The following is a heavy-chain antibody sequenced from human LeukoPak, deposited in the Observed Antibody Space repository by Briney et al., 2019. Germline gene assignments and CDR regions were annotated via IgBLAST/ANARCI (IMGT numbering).Heavy chain of an antibody. D-gene: IGHD1-1*01. V-gene: IGHV3-21*01. Sequence: GGSLRLSCEASGFTFSSYGMNWVRQAPGKGLEWVSSIISSSTYIYYADSVKGRFTISRDNPKNSLYPQMNSLRAEDTAIYYCARVPGVQLERRYYFDYWGQGTLVTVCS. CDR2: IISSSTYI. J-gene: IGHJ4*02. CDR3: ARVPGVQLERRYYFDY. CDR1: GFTFSSYG.